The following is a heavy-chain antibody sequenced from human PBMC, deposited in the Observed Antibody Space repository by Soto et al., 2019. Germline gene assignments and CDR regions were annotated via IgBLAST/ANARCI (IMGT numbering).Heavy chain of an antibody. J-gene: IGHJ6*02. CDR3: ARLTDYDYVWGSYRFRDNYGMDV. D-gene: IGHD3-16*02. CDR1: GGSFSGYY. Sequence: SETLSLTYAVYGGSFSGYYWRWIRQPPGKGLEWIGEINHSGSTNYNPSLKSRVTISVDTSKNQFSLKLSSVTAADTAVYYCARLTDYDYVWGSYRFRDNYGMDVWGQGTTVTVSS. V-gene: IGHV4-34*01. CDR2: INHSGST.